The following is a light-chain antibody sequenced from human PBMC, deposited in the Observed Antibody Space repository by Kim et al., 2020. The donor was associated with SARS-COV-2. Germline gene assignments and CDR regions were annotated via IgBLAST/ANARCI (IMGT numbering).Light chain of an antibody. J-gene: IGKJ4*01. V-gene: IGKV3-11*01. CDR2: DTS. CDR1: QSVSSY. Sequence: LSHWEGASLSCRASQSVSSYLAWYQQKPGQPPRLLIYDTSNRATGIPARFSGSGSGTDFTLTISSLEPEDFALYYCQQRSSWPLTFGGGTKVDIK. CDR3: QQRSSWPLT.